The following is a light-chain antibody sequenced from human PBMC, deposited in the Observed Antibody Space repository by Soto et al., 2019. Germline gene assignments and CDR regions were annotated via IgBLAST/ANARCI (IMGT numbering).Light chain of an antibody. CDR3: QQYNDWTRT. Sequence: EILMTQSPATLSVSPGERATLSCRASQSLSSNLAWYQQKPGQTPRLLIYGASARATGIPARFSGSGSGTEFPLTISSLQSEDFAVYYCQQYNDWTRTFGQGTKVEIK. CDR2: GAS. V-gene: IGKV3-15*01. CDR1: QSLSSN. J-gene: IGKJ1*01.